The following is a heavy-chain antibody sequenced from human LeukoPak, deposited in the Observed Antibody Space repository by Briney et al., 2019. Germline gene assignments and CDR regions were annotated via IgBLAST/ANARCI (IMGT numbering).Heavy chain of an antibody. CDR2: ISYGGSNK. V-gene: IGHV3-30-3*01. J-gene: IGHJ5*02. CDR3: AREGSYSSSWYVEGNWFDP. CDR1: GFTFSSYA. Sequence: PGRSLRLSCAASGFTFSSYAMHWVRQAPGKGLEWVAVISYGGSNKYYADSVKGRFTISRDNSKNTLYLQMNSLRAEDTAVYYCAREGSYSSSWYVEGNWFDPWGQGTLVTVSS. D-gene: IGHD6-13*01.